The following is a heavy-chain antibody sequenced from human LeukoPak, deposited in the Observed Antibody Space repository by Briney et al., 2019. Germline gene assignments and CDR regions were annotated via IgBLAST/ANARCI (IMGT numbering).Heavy chain of an antibody. J-gene: IGHJ4*02. CDR3: AKDRLYCSGGSCSSRAFGGYFDY. D-gene: IGHD2-15*01. V-gene: IGHV3-23*01. CDR2: ISAGGENT. Sequence: GGSLRLSCAASGFTFASHAMSWGRQAPGEGLEWVSAISAGGENTDYADSVKGRFSISRDNSKNTLYLQVNSLRAEDTAVYFCAKDRLYCSGGSCSSRAFGGYFDYWGQGTLVTVSS. CDR1: GFTFASHA.